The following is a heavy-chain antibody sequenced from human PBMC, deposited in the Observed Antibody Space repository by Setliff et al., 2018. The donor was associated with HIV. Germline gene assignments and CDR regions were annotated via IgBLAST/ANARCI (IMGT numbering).Heavy chain of an antibody. CDR3: ARHQSGYNFSPFDN. J-gene: IGHJ4*02. V-gene: IGHV4-39*01. CDR1: SGSFSSRHY. Sequence: ASETLSLTCTVSSGSFSSRHYWGWIRQSPGKGLEWIGSVSYSGTTYYNPSLRSRITISVDTSKNQFSLIVSSVTAADTATYYCARHQSGYNFSPFDNWGLGSLVT. CDR2: VSYSGTT. D-gene: IGHD5-12*01.